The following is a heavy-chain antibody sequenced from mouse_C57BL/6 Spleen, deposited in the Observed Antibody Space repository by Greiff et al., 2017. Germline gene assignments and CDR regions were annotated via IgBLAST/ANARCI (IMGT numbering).Heavy chain of an antibody. J-gene: IGHJ3*01. CDR1: GFTFSDYY. CDR3: AREDDYDEGSFFAY. D-gene: IGHD2-4*01. V-gene: IGHV5-16*01. Sequence: EVKLVESEGGLVQPGSSMKLSCTASGFTFSDYYMAWVRQVPEKGLEWVANINYDGSSTYYLDSLNSRFIISRDNAKNILYLQMSSLKSEDTATYYCAREDDYDEGSFFAYWGQGTLVTVSA. CDR2: INYDGSST.